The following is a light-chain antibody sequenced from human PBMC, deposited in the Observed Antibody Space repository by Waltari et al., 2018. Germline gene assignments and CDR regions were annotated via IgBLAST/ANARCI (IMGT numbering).Light chain of an antibody. Sequence: QLAVTQSPSASASLGASVKLTCTLSSEPSAYAIAWHQHQPEKGPRFLMQIDGGGGHTKGDGSPDRFSGFSSGAGGYLTMSSLQYEDEAACYCQTWDPDTVVFGGGTKLT. V-gene: IGLV4-69*01. J-gene: IGLJ2*01. CDR3: QTWDPDTVV. CDR2: IDGGGGH. CDR1: SEPSAYA.